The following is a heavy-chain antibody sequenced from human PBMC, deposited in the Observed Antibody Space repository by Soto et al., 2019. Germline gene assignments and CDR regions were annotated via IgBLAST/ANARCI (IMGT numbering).Heavy chain of an antibody. J-gene: IGHJ4*02. D-gene: IGHD6-19*01. CDR3: AKRNSGWSAAAPRYYFDY. CDR2: ISGSGGST. CDR1: GFTFSSYA. Sequence: GGSLRLSCAASGFTFSSYAMSWVRQAPGKGLEWVSAISGSGGSTYYADPVKGRFTISRDNSKNTLYLQMNSLRAEDTAVYYCAKRNSGWSAAAPRYYFDYWGQGTLVTVSS. V-gene: IGHV3-23*01.